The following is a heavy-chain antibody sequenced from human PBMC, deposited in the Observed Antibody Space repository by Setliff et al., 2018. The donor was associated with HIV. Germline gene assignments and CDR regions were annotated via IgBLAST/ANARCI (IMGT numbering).Heavy chain of an antibody. CDR3: MYGGRTATTH. CDR2: ISYDGSNK. J-gene: IGHJ4*02. D-gene: IGHD4-17*01. Sequence: PGGSLRLSCAASGFTFSNYAMHWVRQAPGKGLEWVAVISYDGSNKYYADSVKGRFTISRDNSKNTLYLQMNSLRVEDTAVYYCMYGGRTATTHWGQGTLVTVSS. V-gene: IGHV3-30-3*01. CDR1: GFTFSNYA.